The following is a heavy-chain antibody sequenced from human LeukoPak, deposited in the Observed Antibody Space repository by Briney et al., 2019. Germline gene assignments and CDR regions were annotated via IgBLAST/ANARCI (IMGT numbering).Heavy chain of an antibody. J-gene: IGHJ4*02. Sequence: PGGSLRLSCAASGFTFNTYSMIWVRQAPGKGLEWVSSISGSGTYIYYADSVKGRFTISRDNAKNSLYLQMNGLRAEDTAVYYCARAYFYDTSGYYYGYWGQGTLVTVSS. CDR3: ARAYFYDTSGYYYGY. CDR1: GFTFNTYS. CDR2: ISGSGTYI. D-gene: IGHD3-22*01. V-gene: IGHV3-21*01.